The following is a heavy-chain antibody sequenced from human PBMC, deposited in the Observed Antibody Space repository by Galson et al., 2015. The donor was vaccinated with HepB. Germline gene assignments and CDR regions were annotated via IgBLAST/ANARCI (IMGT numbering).Heavy chain of an antibody. D-gene: IGHD1-26*01. J-gene: IGHJ6*02. V-gene: IGHV1-69*06. CDR1: GGTFSSYA. CDR2: IIPIFGTA. Sequence: SVKVSCKASGGTFSSYAISWVRQAPGQGLEWMGGIIPIFGTANYAQKFQGRVTITADKSTSTAYMELSSLRSEDTAVYYCARVRWELPEQQVYYYYGMDVWGQGTTVTVSS. CDR3: ARVRWELPEQQVYYYYGMDV.